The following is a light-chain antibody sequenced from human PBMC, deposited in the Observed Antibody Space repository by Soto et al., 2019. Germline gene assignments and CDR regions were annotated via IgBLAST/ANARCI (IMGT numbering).Light chain of an antibody. CDR2: ANT. J-gene: IGLJ2*01. CDR3: QSYDSSLSASI. V-gene: IGLV1-40*01. CDR1: SSNIGANDD. Sequence: QSVLTQPPSVSGAPGQRVTISCTGSSSNIGANDDVHWYQQLPGTAPKLLIYANTNRPSGVPDRFSGSKSGSSASLAITGLQAEDEADYYCQSYDSSLSASIFGGGTKLTVL.